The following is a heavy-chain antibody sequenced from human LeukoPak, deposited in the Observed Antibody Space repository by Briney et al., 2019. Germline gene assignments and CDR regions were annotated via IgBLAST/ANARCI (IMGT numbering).Heavy chain of an antibody. CDR3: ARVDYGDYSKDFDY. Sequence: SETLSLTCAVYGGSFSGYYWSWIRQPPGKGLEWIREINHSGSTNYNPSLKSRVTMLVDTSKNQFSLKVNSMTAADTAVYYCARVDYGDYSKDFDYWGQGTLVTVSS. CDR1: GGSFSGYY. CDR2: INHSGST. V-gene: IGHV4-34*01. D-gene: IGHD4-17*01. J-gene: IGHJ4*02.